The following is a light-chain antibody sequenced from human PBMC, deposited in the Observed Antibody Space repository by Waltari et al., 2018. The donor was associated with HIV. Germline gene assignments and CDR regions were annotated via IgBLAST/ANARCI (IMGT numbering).Light chain of an antibody. Sequence: QSALTQPASVSGSPGQSITISCTGPSRDVGSYNLVSWYQQHPGKAPTLMIYEVSERPSGVSNRFSGSKSGNTASLTISGLQAEDEADYYCCSYAGSSTYVFGTGTKVTVL. J-gene: IGLJ1*01. V-gene: IGLV2-23*02. CDR3: CSYAGSSTYV. CDR1: SRDVGSYNL. CDR2: EVS.